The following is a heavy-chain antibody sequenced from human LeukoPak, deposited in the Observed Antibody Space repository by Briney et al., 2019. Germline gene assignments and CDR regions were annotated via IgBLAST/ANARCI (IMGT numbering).Heavy chain of an antibody. CDR3: TRDSIGGSGCFDP. J-gene: IGHJ5*02. V-gene: IGHV1-2*02. CDR2: INPNSGGT. Sequence: ASVKVSCKAFGYTFTGYNIHWVRQAPGQGLEWMGWINPNSGGTNCAQKFQDRVTMTRDTSISTVYMELSWLRSDDTAIYYCTRDSIGGSGCFDPWGQGTLVTVSS. CDR1: GYTFTGYN. D-gene: IGHD3-16*01.